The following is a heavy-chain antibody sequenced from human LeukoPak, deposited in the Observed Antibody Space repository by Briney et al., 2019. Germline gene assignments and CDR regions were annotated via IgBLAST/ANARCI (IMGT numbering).Heavy chain of an antibody. V-gene: IGHV1-2*04. J-gene: IGHJ4*02. CDR1: GYTFTSYY. CDR2: INPNSGGT. D-gene: IGHD2-15*01. CDR3: ARVGNCSGGSCYSLLFDY. Sequence: ASVKVSCKASGYTFTSYYMHWVRQAPGQGLEWMGIINPNSGGTNYAQKFQGWVTMTRDTSISTAYVELSRLRSDDTAVYYCARVGNCSGGSCYSLLFDYWGQGTLVTVSS.